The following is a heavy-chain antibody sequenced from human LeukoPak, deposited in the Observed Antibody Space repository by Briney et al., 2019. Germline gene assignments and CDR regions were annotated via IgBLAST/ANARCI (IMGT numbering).Heavy chain of an antibody. Sequence: SETLSLTCSVSDDSINENIYYWSWIRQPPGKGLEWIGYVSFSGSTDYNPSLKSRLTISIDKSKSQFSLNLNSVTAADTAVYYCARRAAGTFDYWGQGTLVTVSS. V-gene: IGHV4-61*05. CDR1: DDSINENIYY. CDR3: ARRAAGTFDY. D-gene: IGHD6-13*01. CDR2: VSFSGST. J-gene: IGHJ4*02.